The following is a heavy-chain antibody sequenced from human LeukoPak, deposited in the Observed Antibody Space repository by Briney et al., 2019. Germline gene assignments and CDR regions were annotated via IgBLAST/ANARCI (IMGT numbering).Heavy chain of an antibody. CDR2: IWYDGSNK. V-gene: IGHV3-33*01. J-gene: IGHJ5*02. Sequence: GGSLRLSCAASGFTFSSYGMNWVRQAPGKGLEWVAVIWYDGSNKYYADSVKGRFTISRDNSKNTLYLQMNSLRAEDTAVYYCERDNYDFGSFNWFDPWGQGTLVTVSS. D-gene: IGHD3-3*01. CDR3: ERDNYDFGSFNWFDP. CDR1: GFTFSSYG.